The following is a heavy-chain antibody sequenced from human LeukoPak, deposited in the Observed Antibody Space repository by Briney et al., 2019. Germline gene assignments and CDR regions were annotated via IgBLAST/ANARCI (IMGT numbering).Heavy chain of an antibody. CDR3: ASGSGSAEYFQH. D-gene: IGHD1-26*01. CDR2: IYYSGST. CDR1: GGSISSGDYY. J-gene: IGHJ1*01. V-gene: IGHV4-31*03. Sequence: SQTLSLTCTVSGGSISSGDYYWSWIRQHPGKGLECIGYIYYSGSTYYNPSLKSRVTISVDTSKNQLSLKLSSVTAADTAVYYCASGSGSAEYFQHWGQGTLVIVSS.